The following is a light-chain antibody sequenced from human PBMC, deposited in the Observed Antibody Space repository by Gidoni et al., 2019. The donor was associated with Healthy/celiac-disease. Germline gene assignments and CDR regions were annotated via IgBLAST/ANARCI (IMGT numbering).Light chain of an antibody. V-gene: IGKV1-5*03. CDR1: QSISSW. J-gene: IGKJ4*01. CDR3: QQYNSYSPRQT. Sequence: DIQITQSPSTLSASVGDRVTITCRASQSISSWLAWYQQKPGKAPKLLIYKASSLESGVPSRFSGSGSGTEFTLTISSLQPDDFATYYCQQYNSYSPRQTFXGXTKVEIK. CDR2: KAS.